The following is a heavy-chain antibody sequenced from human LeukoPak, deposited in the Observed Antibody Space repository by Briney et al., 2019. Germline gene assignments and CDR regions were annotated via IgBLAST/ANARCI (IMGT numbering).Heavy chain of an antibody. CDR1: GFTFSSYA. D-gene: IGHD3-3*01. V-gene: IGHV3-23*01. CDR3: AKDSLITIFGMVRY. Sequence: GGSLRLSCAASGFTFSSYAMSWVRQAPGKGLEWVSAISGSGGSTYYADSVKGRFTISRDNSKNTLYLQMNSLRAEDTAVYYCAKDSLITIFGMVRYWGQGTLVTVSS. J-gene: IGHJ4*02. CDR2: ISGSGGST.